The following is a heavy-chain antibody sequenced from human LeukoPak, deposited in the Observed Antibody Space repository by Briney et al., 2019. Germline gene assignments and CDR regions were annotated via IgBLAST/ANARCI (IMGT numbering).Heavy chain of an antibody. V-gene: IGHV4-39*01. CDR2: IFYSGSP. J-gene: IGHJ2*01. CDR1: GGSISSSNYY. CDR3: ARHYSAQNWYLDL. Sequence: SETLSLTCTVSGGSISSSNYYWGWIRQPPGTGLEWIGSIFYSGSPYYNPSLKSRVTISVDTSKNQFSLKLSSVTAADTAVYYCARHYSAQNWYLDLWGRGTLVTVSS. D-gene: IGHD2-15*01.